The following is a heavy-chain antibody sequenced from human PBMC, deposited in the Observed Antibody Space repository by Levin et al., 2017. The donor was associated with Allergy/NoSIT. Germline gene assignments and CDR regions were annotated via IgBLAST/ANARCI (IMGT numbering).Heavy chain of an antibody. V-gene: IGHV3-23*01. D-gene: IGHD2-21*02. Sequence: ASVKVSCAASGFTFSSYAMSWVRQAPGKGLEWVSAISGSGGSTYYADSVKGRFTISRDNSKNTLYLQMNSLRAEDTAVYYCAKGAYCGGDCYSADAFDIWGQGTMVTVSS. J-gene: IGHJ3*02. CDR3: AKGAYCGGDCYSADAFDI. CDR2: ISGSGGST. CDR1: GFTFSSYA.